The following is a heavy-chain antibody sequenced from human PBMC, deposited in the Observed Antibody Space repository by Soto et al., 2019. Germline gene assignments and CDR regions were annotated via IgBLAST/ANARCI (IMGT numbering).Heavy chain of an antibody. CDR1: GFTFSSYG. Sequence: GGSLRLSCAASGFTFSSYGMHWVRQAPGKGLEWVAVISYDGSNKYYADSVKGRFTISRDNSKNTLYLQMNSLRAEDTAVYYCAKEVDTAMVSDYWGQGTLVTVSS. D-gene: IGHD5-18*01. CDR3: AKEVDTAMVSDY. CDR2: ISYDGSNK. V-gene: IGHV3-30*18. J-gene: IGHJ4*02.